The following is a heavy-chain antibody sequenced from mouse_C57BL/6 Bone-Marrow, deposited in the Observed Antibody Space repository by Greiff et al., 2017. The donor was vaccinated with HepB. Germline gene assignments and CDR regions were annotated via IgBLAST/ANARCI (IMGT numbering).Heavy chain of an antibody. CDR3: IYDIYFDY. J-gene: IGHJ2*01. CDR1: GYTFTNYW. Sequence: EVQLQQSGPVLARPGASVKMSCKTSGYTFTNYWMHWVKQRPGQGLEWIGAIYPGNSDTSYNQKFKGKAKLTAVTSASTAYLELSSLTNEDSAVYYCIYDIYFDYWGQGTTLTVSS. CDR2: IYPGNSDT. D-gene: IGHD2-3*01. V-gene: IGHV1-5*01.